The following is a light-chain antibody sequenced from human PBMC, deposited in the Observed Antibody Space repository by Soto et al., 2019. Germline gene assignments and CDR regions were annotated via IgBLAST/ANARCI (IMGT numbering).Light chain of an antibody. V-gene: IGKV1-5*01. CDR3: QQYNSYSHT. CDR1: QSISSW. CDR2: DAS. Sequence: DIQMTQSPSTLSASVADRVTITCRASQSISSWLAWYQQKPGKAPKLLIYDASSLESGVPSRFSGSGSGTEFTLTISSLQPDDFATYYCQQYNSYSHTFGQGTKVDIK. J-gene: IGKJ2*01.